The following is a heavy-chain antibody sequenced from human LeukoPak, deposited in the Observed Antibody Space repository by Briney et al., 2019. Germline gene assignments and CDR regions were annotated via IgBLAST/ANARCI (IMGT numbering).Heavy chain of an antibody. CDR2: IRYDGSNK. CDR1: AFTFSTYG. V-gene: IGHV3-30*02. J-gene: IGHJ4*02. Sequence: PGGSLTLSCAASAFTFSTYGMHWLRQPPGKVLEGVAFIRYDGSNKYYADYVKGRFTISRDNSRETLHLQMTSLRAEDTAVYYRARDGLQDYFASSGYDWGQGTLVTVSS. CDR3: ARDGLQDYFASSGYD. D-gene: IGHD3-22*01.